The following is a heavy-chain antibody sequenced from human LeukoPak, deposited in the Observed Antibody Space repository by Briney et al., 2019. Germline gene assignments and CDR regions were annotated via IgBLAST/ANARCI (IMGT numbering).Heavy chain of an antibody. Sequence: PSQTLSLTCSVSGGSISSGDSYWSWIRQPPGKGLEWIGYIYYSGATYYDPSLKSRVTISIDASKNQFSLKLSPVTAADTAVYYCARQAGAAAVNWFDPWGQGTLVTVSS. CDR1: GGSISSGDSY. D-gene: IGHD6-13*01. J-gene: IGHJ5*02. CDR3: ARQAGAAAVNWFDP. CDR2: IYYSGAT. V-gene: IGHV4-30-4*01.